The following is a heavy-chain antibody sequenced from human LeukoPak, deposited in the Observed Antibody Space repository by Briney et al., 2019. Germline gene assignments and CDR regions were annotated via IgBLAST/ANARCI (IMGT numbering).Heavy chain of an antibody. J-gene: IGHJ4*02. V-gene: IGHV4-61*05. CDR2: IYYSGST. CDR3: ARHGNHGSVKAYFDY. D-gene: IGHD3-10*01. CDR1: GGSISSSSYY. Sequence: SETLSLTCTVSGGSISSSSYYRSWTRQPPGKGLEWIGYIYYSGSTNYNPSLKSRVTISVDTSKNQFSLKLSSVTAADTAVYYCARHGNHGSVKAYFDYWGQGTLVTVSS.